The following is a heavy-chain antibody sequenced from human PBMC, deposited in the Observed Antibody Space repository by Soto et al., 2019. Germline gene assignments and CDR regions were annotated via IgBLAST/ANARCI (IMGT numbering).Heavy chain of an antibody. J-gene: IGHJ3*02. Sequence: QVQLVESGGGVVQPGRSLRLSCAASGFSFTTYVMHWVRQAPGKGLEWVAVISHDGSYKYYGDAVKGRFTISRDTSKNAVHLEMNSLRPEDTAVYYCAKGLLAIVGTTLPRDAFNIWGQGTMVTVSS. V-gene: IGHV3-30*18. CDR3: AKGLLAIVGTTLPRDAFNI. CDR2: ISHDGSYK. CDR1: GFSFTTYV. D-gene: IGHD1-26*01.